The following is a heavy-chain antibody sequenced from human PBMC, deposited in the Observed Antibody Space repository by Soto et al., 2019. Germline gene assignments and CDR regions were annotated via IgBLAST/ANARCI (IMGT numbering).Heavy chain of an antibody. CDR1: GNTFTSYD. V-gene: IGHV1-8*01. D-gene: IGHD6-13*01. J-gene: IGHJ6*02. Sequence: ASVKVSCKASGNTFTSYDINWVRQATGHGLEWMGWINPNSGNIGYAQKFQGRVTITADTSTYTVYMELSGLRSGDTAVYYCARGGYSSTWSNLLDRSGLDVWGQGTTVTVSS. CDR3: ARGGYSSTWSNLLDRSGLDV. CDR2: INPNSGNI.